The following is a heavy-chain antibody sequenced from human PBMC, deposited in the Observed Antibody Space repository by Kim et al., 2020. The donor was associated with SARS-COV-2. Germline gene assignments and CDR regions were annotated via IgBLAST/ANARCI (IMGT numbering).Heavy chain of an antibody. D-gene: IGHD5-12*01. CDR3: ARDSGTWALDI. V-gene: IGHV1-46*01. J-gene: IGHJ3*02. CDR1: GYTFTNYH. CDR2: INPISGHT. Sequence: ASVKVSCKASGYTFTNYHMHWVRQAPGQGLEWMAIINPISGHTRYAQKLQGRVTMTWDTSTSTFYMELSSLRSEDTAPYSCARDSGTWALDIWGQGTMVTVSS.